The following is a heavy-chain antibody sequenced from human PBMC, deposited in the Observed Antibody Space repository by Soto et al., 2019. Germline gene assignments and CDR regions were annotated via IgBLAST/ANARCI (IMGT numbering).Heavy chain of an antibody. CDR2: IIPIFGTA. D-gene: IGHD3-3*01. CDR3: ARSAYYDFWSGYQGGYYFDY. Sequence: QVQLVQSGAEVKKPGSSVKVSCKASGGTFSSYAISWVRQAPGQGLEWMGGIIPIFGTANYAQKFQGRVTITADESTSTDYMELSSLRSEDTAVYYCARSAYYDFWSGYQGGYYFDYWGQGTLVTVSS. J-gene: IGHJ4*02. V-gene: IGHV1-69*01. CDR1: GGTFSSYA.